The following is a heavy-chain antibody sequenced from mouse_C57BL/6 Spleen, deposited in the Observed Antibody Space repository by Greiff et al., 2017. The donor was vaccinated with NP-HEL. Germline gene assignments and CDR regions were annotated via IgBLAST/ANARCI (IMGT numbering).Heavy chain of an antibody. CDR1: GFTFSSYG. Sequence: EVQLVESGGDLVKPGGSLKLSCAASGFTFSSYGMSWVRQTPDKRLEWVATISSGGSYTYYPDSVKGRFTISRDNAKNTLYLQMSSLKSEDTAMYYCARHYPYCGSPLGYWGQGTTLIVSS. D-gene: IGHD1-1*01. V-gene: IGHV5-6*01. CDR3: ARHYPYCGSPLGY. CDR2: ISSGGSYT. J-gene: IGHJ2*01.